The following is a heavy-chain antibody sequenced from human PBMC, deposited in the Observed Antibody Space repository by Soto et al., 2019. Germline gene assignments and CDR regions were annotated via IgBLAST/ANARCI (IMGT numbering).Heavy chain of an antibody. V-gene: IGHV3-30*18. CDR3: AKMTRGYTYGLDY. CDR1: GFTFNRHG. D-gene: IGHD5-18*01. CDR2: ISFDGSDI. J-gene: IGHJ4*02. Sequence: QVQLIQSGGGVVQPGRSLRLSCEGSGFTFNRHGMYWVRQAPGKGLEWLAVISFDGSDIYYAESVKGRFTISRDNSEKTVYLHMSSLSPEDTAIYFCAKMTRGYTYGLDYWGQGTLVTVSS.